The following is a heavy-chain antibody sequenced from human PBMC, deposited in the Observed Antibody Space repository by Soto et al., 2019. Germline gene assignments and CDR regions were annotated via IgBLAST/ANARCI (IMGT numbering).Heavy chain of an antibody. CDR1: GFTFSSYG. J-gene: IGHJ4*02. Sequence: QVQLVESGGGVVQPGRSLRLSCAASGFTFSSYGMHWVRQAPGKGLEWVAVIWYAGSNKYYADSVKGRFTISRDNSKNTLYLQMNSLRAEDTAVYYCASFGDYERLVDYWGQGTLVTVSS. CDR2: IWYAGSNK. V-gene: IGHV3-33*01. CDR3: ASFGDYERLVDY. D-gene: IGHD4-17*01.